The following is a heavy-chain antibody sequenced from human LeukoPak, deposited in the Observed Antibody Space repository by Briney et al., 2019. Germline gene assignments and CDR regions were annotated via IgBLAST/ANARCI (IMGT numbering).Heavy chain of an antibody. CDR2: ISSSSSYI. CDR3: AREDWNYVHVDY. CDR1: GFTFSSYR. J-gene: IGHJ4*02. Sequence: GGSLRLSCAASGFTFSSYRMNWVRQAPGKGLEWVSSISSSSSYIYYADSVKGRFTIPRDNAKNSLYLQMNSLRAEDTAVYYCAREDWNYVHVDYWGQGTLVTVSS. D-gene: IGHD1-7*01. V-gene: IGHV3-21*01.